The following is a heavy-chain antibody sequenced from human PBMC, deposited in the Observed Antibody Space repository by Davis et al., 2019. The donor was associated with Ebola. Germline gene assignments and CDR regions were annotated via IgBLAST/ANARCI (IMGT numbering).Heavy chain of an antibody. CDR2: INHSGRT. Sequence: SETLSLTCAVYGGSFSGYYWSWIRQPPGKGLEWIGEINHSGRTNYNPSLKSRVTISVDTSKNQFSLKLSSVTAADTAVYYCARGPYPETYGMDVWGQGTTVTVSS. CDR3: ARGPYPETYGMDV. J-gene: IGHJ6*02. V-gene: IGHV4-34*01. CDR1: GGSFSGYY.